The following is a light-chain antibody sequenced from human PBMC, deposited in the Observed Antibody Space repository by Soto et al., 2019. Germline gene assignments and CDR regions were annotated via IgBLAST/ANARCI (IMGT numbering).Light chain of an antibody. J-gene: IGLJ2*01. CDR2: LNSDGSH. Sequence: QLVLTQSPSASASLGASVKLTCTLSSGHSHYAIAWHQQQPEKGPRYLMKLNSDGSHSKGDGLPDRFSGSSSGAERYLTISSLQSEDEADYFCQTWGSGIQVFGGGTQLTVL. V-gene: IGLV4-69*01. CDR3: QTWGSGIQV. CDR1: SGHSHYA.